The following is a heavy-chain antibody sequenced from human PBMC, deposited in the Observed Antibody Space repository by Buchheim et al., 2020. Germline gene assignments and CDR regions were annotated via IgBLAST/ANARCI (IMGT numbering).Heavy chain of an antibody. D-gene: IGHD1-26*01. CDR3: ARGSSFLDV. Sequence: EVQLMESGGGLVKPGGSLRLSCEASGFTFSSYTMNWVRQAPGKGLEWVSSISSRSDYLYHADSLKGRFTGSSENATNSLFLQMNSLRAEDTAVYYCARGSSFLDVWGQGTT. J-gene: IGHJ6*02. V-gene: IGHV3-21*01. CDR2: ISSRSDYL. CDR1: GFTFSSYT.